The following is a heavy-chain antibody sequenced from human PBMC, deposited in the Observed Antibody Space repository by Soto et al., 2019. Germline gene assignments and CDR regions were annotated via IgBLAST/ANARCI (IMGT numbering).Heavy chain of an antibody. CDR3: ARVVFRAEVAF. CDR2: ISGHGDAT. J-gene: IGHJ4*02. V-gene: IGHV3-23*01. CDR1: GFPFTGYA. D-gene: IGHD2-15*01. Sequence: EVHLLESGGGLVQPGGSLRLSCAASGFPFTGYAMSWVRQAPGKGLEWVSAISGHGDATFYADSVKGRFTISRDNSKNTLYLHMNSLRAEDTALYYCARVVFRAEVAFWGQGTLVAVSS.